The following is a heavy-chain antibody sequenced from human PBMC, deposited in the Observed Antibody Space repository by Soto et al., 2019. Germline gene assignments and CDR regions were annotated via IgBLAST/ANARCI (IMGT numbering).Heavy chain of an antibody. D-gene: IGHD3-22*01. CDR3: ATDVWHYYDSSGYSDY. CDR1: GYTLTELS. J-gene: IGHJ4*02. Sequence: ASVKVSCKVSGYTLTELSMHWVRQAPGKGLEWMGGFDPEDGETVYAQKFQGRVTMTEDTSTDTAYMELSSLRYEDTAVYYCATDVWHYYDSSGYSDYWGQGTLVTVSS. CDR2: FDPEDGET. V-gene: IGHV1-24*01.